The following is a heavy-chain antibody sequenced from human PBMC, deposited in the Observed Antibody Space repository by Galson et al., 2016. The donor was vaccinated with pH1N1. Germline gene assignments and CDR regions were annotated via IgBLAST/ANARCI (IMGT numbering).Heavy chain of an antibody. CDR3: ARVGITIVRGAIDY. J-gene: IGHJ4*02. CDR1: NGSISSDDYY. V-gene: IGHV4-30-4*08. Sequence: TLSLTCTVSNGSISSDDYYWTWIRQPPGKGLEWIGYIYYSGTTYYNPALKSRVTISIDTSKNQLSLKLNSVTAADTAIYFCARVGITIVRGAIDYWGQGTLVTVSS. D-gene: IGHD3-10*01. CDR2: IYYSGTT.